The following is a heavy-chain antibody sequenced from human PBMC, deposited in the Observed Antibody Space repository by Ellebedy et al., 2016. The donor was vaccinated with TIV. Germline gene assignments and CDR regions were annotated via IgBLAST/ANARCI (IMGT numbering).Heavy chain of an antibody. CDR2: IWYDGSNK. V-gene: IGHV3-33*06. CDR3: AKDRTFQRGGSGWLFDY. CDR1: GFTFSSYG. J-gene: IGHJ4*02. D-gene: IGHD6-19*01. Sequence: GESLKISXAASGFTFSSYGMHWVRQAPGKGLEWVAVIWYDGSNKYYADSVKGRFTISRDNSKNTLYLQMNSLRAEDTAVYYCAKDRTFQRGGSGWLFDYWGQGTLVTVSS.